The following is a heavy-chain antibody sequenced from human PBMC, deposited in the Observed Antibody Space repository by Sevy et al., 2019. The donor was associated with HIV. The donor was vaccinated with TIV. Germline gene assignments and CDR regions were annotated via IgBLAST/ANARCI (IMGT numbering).Heavy chain of an antibody. D-gene: IGHD1-26*01. CDR2: IYYNVHI. J-gene: IGHJ4*02. CDR3: AGENAWGRGYS. Sequence: SETLSLTCTVSGGSITSLYWNWIRQPPGKGQEWIANIYYNVHINYNPSLKSRVTSSLDTSTNQFSVRLGSVTAADTAMYYCAGENAWGRGYSWGQGTLVTVSS. V-gene: IGHV4-59*08. CDR1: GGSITSLY.